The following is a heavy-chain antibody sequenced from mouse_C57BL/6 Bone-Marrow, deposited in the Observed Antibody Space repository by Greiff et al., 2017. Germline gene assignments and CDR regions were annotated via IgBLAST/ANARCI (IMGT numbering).Heavy chain of an antibody. D-gene: IGHD1-1*01. J-gene: IGHJ2*01. CDR3: ARDGSSFDY. V-gene: IGHV5-4*01. CDR1: GFTFSSYA. Sequence: EVMLVESGGGLVKPGGSLKLSCAASGFTFSSYAMSWVRQTPEKRLEWVATISDGGSYTYYPDNVKGRFTISRDNAKNNLYLQMSHLKSEDTAMYYCARDGSSFDYWGQGTTLTVSS. CDR2: ISDGGSYT.